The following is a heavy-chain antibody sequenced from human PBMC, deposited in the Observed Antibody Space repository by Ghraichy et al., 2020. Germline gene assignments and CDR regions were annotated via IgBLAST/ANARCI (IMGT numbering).Heavy chain of an antibody. J-gene: IGHJ6*02. CDR3: ARAYGDYRCYYGMDV. Sequence: SQTLSLTCTVSGGSISSYYWSWIRQPPGKGLEWIGYIYYSVSTNYNPSLKSRVTISVDTSKNQFSLKLSSVTAADTAVYYCARAYGDYRCYYGMDVWGQGTTVTVSS. CDR1: GGSISSYY. CDR2: IYYSVST. D-gene: IGHD4-17*01. V-gene: IGHV4-59*01.